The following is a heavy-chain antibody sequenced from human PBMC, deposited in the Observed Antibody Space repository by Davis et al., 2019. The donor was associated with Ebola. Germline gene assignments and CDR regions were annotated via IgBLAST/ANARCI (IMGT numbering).Heavy chain of an antibody. CDR3: ARKWLRLDWFDP. CDR1: GCSISSYY. D-gene: IGHD5-12*01. J-gene: IGHJ5*02. Sequence: ESLKISCTVSGCSISSYYWSWIRQPPGKGLEWIGYLYYSGSTNYNPSLKSRVTISVDSSKNQFSLKLSSVTAADTAVYYCARKWLRLDWFDPWGQGTLVTVSS. V-gene: IGHV4-59*12. CDR2: LYYSGST.